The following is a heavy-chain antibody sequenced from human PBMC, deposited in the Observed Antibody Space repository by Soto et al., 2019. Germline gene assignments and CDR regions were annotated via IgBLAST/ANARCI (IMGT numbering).Heavy chain of an antibody. CDR2: IYHSGST. V-gene: IGHV4-4*02. D-gene: IGHD6-19*01. CDR1: GGSISSSNW. J-gene: IGHJ4*02. Sequence: QVQLQESGPGLVKPSGTLSLTCAVSGGSISSSNWWSWVRQPPGKGLEWIGEIYHSGSTNYNPSLKSRVXQXXDKSNNQFALKLSSVTAADTAVHYWARDESSGWLYWGQGTLVTVSS. CDR3: ARDESSGWLY.